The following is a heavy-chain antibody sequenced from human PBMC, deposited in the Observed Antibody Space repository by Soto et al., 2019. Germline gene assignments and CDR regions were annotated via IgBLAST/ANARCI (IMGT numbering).Heavy chain of an antibody. CDR3: RQSDILTGYGPVDC. V-gene: IGHV3-15*01. CDR1: GFPFSNAW. Sequence: GGSLRLSCAASGFPFSNAWMRLVRQAPGKGLECVCRIKSKTDGGTTDYAAPVKGRFTISSDESKNTLYLQMNSLKTEDTAVNDCRQSDILTGYGPVDCGGQGTTVAVS. CDR2: IKSKTDGGTT. J-gene: IGHJ6*02. D-gene: IGHD3-9*01.